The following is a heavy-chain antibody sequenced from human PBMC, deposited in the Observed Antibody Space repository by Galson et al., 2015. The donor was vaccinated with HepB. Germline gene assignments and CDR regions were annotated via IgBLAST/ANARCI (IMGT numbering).Heavy chain of an antibody. CDR3: EKDHYVSGRRTYGMDV. CDR1: GFTFSSYA. V-gene: IGHV3-23*01. J-gene: IGHJ6*04. CDR2: ISVSGGKT. Sequence: SLRLSCAASGFTFSSYAMSWVRQAPGKGLEWVSGISVSGGKTYYADSAKGRFTISRDNSKKTLYLQMNSLRAEDTAVYYCEKDHYVSGRRTYGMDVWGKGTTVTVSS. D-gene: IGHD3-10*01.